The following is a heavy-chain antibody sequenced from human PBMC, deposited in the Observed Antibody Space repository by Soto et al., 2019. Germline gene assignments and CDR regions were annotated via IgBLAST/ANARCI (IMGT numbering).Heavy chain of an antibody. CDR1: GGSISPYY. Sequence: SETLSLTCTVSGGSISPYYWSWIRQPPGKGLEWIGYIYSTGTTNYNPSLKSRVTISVDTSKNQFSLKLSSVTAADTAVYYCASPGTIAAAGRRDAFDIWGQGTMVTVSS. V-gene: IGHV4-4*08. CDR2: IYSTGTT. D-gene: IGHD6-13*01. J-gene: IGHJ3*02. CDR3: ASPGTIAAAGRRDAFDI.